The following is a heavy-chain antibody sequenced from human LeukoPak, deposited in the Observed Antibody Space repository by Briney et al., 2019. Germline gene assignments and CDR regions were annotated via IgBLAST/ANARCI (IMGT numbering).Heavy chain of an antibody. V-gene: IGHV3-7*01. CDR1: GFTFSDYW. D-gene: IGHD3-3*01. J-gene: IGHJ5*02. CDR2: LRPVGSDK. CDR3: ARDAYDDASES. Sequence: GGSLRLSCTGSGFTFSDYWMTWARQAPGKGLEWVANLRPVGSDKYYVDSVKGRFTISRDNAKKLVYLQMNSLRAEDTAVYYCARDAYDDASESWGQGTLVTVSS.